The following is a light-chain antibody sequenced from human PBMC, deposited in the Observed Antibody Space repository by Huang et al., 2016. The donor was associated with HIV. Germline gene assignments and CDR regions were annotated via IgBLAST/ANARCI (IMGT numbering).Light chain of an antibody. V-gene: IGKV2-28*01. CDR3: MQSLQTPPYT. CDR2: LGS. Sequence: DIVMTQSPLSLPVTPGEPASISCRSNQRLLHSNGYNCLDWYLQKPGQSPRLLIYLGSNRASGVPDRFSGSGSGTDLTLKISTVEAEDVGIYYCMQSLQTPPYTFGQGTKLEIK. CDR1: QRLLHSNGYNC. J-gene: IGKJ2*01.